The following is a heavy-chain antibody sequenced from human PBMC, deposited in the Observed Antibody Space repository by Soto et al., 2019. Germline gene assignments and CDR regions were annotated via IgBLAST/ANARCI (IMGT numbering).Heavy chain of an antibody. V-gene: IGHV1-24*01. CDR2: FDPEDGET. CDR1: GYTLTELS. J-gene: IGHJ4*02. Sequence: GASVKVSCKVSGYTLTELSMHWVRQAPGKGLEWMGGFDPEDGETIYAQKFQGRVTMTEDTSTDTAYMELSSLRSEDTAVYYCATDLLMYYYDSSGSPTGSGYWGQGTLVTVSS. D-gene: IGHD3-22*01. CDR3: ATDLLMYYYDSSGSPTGSGY.